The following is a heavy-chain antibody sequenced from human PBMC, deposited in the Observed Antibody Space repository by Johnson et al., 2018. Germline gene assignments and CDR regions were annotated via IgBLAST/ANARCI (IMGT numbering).Heavy chain of an antibody. Sequence: VQLVQSGGGLVKPGGSLRVSCAASGFTFSNAWMSWVRQAPGKGLEWVGRIKSKTDGGTTDYAAPVKGRFTISRDDSKNTLYLQMNSLKTEDTAVYYCTNEYPNYYGMDVWGQGTTVTVSS. V-gene: IGHV3-15*01. J-gene: IGHJ6*02. CDR2: IKSKTDGGTT. CDR3: TNEYPNYYGMDV. CDR1: GFTFSNAW. D-gene: IGHD6-6*01.